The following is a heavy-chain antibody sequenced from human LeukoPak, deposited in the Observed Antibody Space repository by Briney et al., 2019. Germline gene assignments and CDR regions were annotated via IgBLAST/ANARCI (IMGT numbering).Heavy chain of an antibody. J-gene: IGHJ6*03. CDR2: ISPGGGGT. D-gene: IGHD3-22*01. CDR3: ARGPGGRSGFHPLEDHYYYYYMDV. CDR1: GYTFTTYY. Sequence: ASVKVSCKASGYTFTTYYMHWVRQAPGQGLEWMGIISPGGGGTTYAQKFQGRVTMTWDTSSSTVYMELSSLTSDDTAVYYCARGPGGRSGFHPLEDHYYYYYMDVWGKGTTVTVSS. V-gene: IGHV1-46*01.